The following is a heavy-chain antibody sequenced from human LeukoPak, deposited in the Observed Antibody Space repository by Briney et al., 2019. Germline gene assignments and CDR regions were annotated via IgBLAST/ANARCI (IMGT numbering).Heavy chain of an antibody. J-gene: IGHJ4*02. CDR1: VFTFRSYE. CDR3: AKGFPIGSYYFDY. V-gene: IGHV3-48*03. Sequence: GGTLRPSRAASVFTFRSYEMTWVRRAAGKGRSWCSYISSSGSTIYYADSVKGRFTISRDNSKNTLYLQMNSLRAEDTAVYYRAKGFPIGSYYFDYWGQGTLVTGSS. CDR2: ISSSGSTI. D-gene: IGHD1-26*01.